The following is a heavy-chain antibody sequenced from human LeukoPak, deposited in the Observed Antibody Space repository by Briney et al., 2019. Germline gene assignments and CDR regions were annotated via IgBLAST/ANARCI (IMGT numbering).Heavy chain of an antibody. D-gene: IGHD3-10*01. CDR1: GGSISSYY. CDR2: IYYSGST. CDR3: ARAPFFGSGSLPFDY. V-gene: IGHV4-59*01. J-gene: IGHJ4*02. Sequence: PSETLSLTCTLSGGSISSYYWSWIRQPPGKGLEWIGYIYYSGSTNYNPSLKSRVTISVDTSKNQFSLKLSSVTAADTAVYYCARAPFFGSGSLPFDYWGQGTLVTVSS.